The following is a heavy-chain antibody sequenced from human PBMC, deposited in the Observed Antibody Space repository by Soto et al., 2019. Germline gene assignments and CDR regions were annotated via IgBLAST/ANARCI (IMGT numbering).Heavy chain of an antibody. CDR2: INHSGST. Sequence: QVQLQQWGAGLLKPSETLSLTCAVYGGSFSGYYWSWIRQPPGKGLEWSGEINHSGSTNYNPSLKSRVTISVDTSKNQFSLKLSSLTAADTAVYYCARKTIFRVVHYWGQGTLVTVSS. J-gene: IGHJ4*02. CDR3: ARKTIFRVVHY. D-gene: IGHD3-3*01. V-gene: IGHV4-34*01. CDR1: GGSFSGYY.